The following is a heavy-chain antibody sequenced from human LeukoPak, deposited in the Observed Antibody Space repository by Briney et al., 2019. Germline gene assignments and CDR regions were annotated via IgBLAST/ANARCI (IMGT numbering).Heavy chain of an antibody. D-gene: IGHD4-23*01. CDR3: ARAPRWYQIDC. Sequence: SETLSLTCSVSGGSINSYYWSWIRQPPGKGLEWVGYISYSGSTNYSPSLKSRVAMSLDTSKNQFSLKLSSVTAADTAVYYCARAPRWYQIDCWGQRTLVTVSS. CDR2: ISYSGST. V-gene: IGHV4-59*01. J-gene: IGHJ4*02. CDR1: GGSINSYY.